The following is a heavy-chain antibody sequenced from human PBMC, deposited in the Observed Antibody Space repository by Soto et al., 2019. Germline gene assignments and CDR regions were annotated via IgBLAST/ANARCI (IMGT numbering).Heavy chain of an antibody. CDR2: ISANNDNT. D-gene: IGHD1-1*01. V-gene: IGHV1-18*01. CDR3: ARGRYGDY. Sequence: QVHLVQSGAEVRKPGASVKVSCKGSGYTFTSYGIAWVRQAPGQGLEWMGWISANNDNTNYAQKVQGRVTVTRDTSASRAYMERPNLTSDDTAVYYCARGRYGDYWGQGALVTVSS. J-gene: IGHJ4*02. CDR1: GYTFTSYG.